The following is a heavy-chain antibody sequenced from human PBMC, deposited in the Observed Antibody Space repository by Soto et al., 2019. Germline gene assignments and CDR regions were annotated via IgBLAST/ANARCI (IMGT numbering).Heavy chain of an antibody. CDR3: ASQLTGDYYYYGMDV. V-gene: IGHV1-69*12. Sequence: QVQLVQSGAEVKKPGSSVKVSCKASGGTFSSYAISWVRQAPGQGLEWMGGIIPIFGTADYAQKFQGRVTITADEPTTTAYMELSSLRSEDTAVYYCASQLTGDYYYYGMDVWGQGTTVTVSS. D-gene: IGHD7-27*01. J-gene: IGHJ6*02. CDR1: GGTFSSYA. CDR2: IIPIFGTA.